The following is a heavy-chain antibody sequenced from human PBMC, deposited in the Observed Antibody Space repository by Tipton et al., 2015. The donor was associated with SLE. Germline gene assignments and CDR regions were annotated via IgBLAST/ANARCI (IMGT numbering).Heavy chain of an antibody. CDR1: GFIFSGYW. J-gene: IGHJ4*02. CDR2: IKPDGSET. D-gene: IGHD3-16*02. V-gene: IGHV3-7*01. CDR3: ARLGIWGTYRYVEY. Sequence: GSLRLSCEASGFIFSGYWMSWVRQTPGKGLEWVANIKPDGSETYYMDPVRGRFAVSRDNAKNSVYLQMNSLRGEDTAVYYCARLGIWGTYRYVEYWGQGTLVTVSS.